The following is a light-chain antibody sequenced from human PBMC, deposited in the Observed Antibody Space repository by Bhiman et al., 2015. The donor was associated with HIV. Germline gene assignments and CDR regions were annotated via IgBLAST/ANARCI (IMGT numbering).Light chain of an antibody. CDR3: QSYDSNSKGV. V-gene: IGLV6-57*01. CDR2: EDN. CDR1: SGSIASNY. Sequence: QSVSESPGKTVTISCTRSSGSIASNYVQWYQQRPGSSPTTVIYEDNQRPSGVPDRFSGSIDSSSNSASLTISGLKTEDEADYYCQSYDSNSKGVFGGGTKLTVL. J-gene: IGLJ3*02.